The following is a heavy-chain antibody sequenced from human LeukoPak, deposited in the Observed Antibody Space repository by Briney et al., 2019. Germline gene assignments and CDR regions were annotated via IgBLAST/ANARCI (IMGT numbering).Heavy chain of an antibody. Sequence: SETLSLTCTVSGGSISSGGYYWSWIRQHPGKGLEWIGYIYYSGSTYYNPSLKSRVTISVDTSKNQFSPKLSSVTAADTAVYYCARDVFTRAAGTTNWFDPWGQGTLVTVSS. CDR3: ARDVFTRAAGTTNWFDP. CDR2: IYYSGST. CDR1: GGSISSGGYY. D-gene: IGHD6-13*01. J-gene: IGHJ5*02. V-gene: IGHV4-31*03.